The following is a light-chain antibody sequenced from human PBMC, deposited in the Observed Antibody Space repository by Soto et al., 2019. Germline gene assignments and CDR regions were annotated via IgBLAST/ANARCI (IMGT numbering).Light chain of an antibody. Sequence: DIQMTQSPSTLSASVGDRVTITCRASQTISSWLASYQQKPGKVPKLLIYDASTLGSGVPARFGGSGSGTEFTLSISSLQPDDFAPYYCQLYNSYLGSFGQGTKLEIK. CDR3: QLYNSYLGS. J-gene: IGKJ2*01. V-gene: IGKV1-5*01. CDR2: DAS. CDR1: QTISSW.